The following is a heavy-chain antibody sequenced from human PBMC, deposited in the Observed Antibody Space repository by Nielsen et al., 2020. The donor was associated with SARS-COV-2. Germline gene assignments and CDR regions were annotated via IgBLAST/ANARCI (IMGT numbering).Heavy chain of an antibody. CDR2: IYPGDSDT. J-gene: IGHJ6*03. V-gene: IGHV5-51*01. Sequence: GESLKISCKGSGYSFPTYWIGWVRQMPGKGLEWMGIIYPGDSDTRYSPSFQGQGTISADKSISTAYLQWSSLKASDTAKYYCARHTRSSSSFYYYYYMDVRGKGTTVTVSS. CDR3: ARHTRSSSSFYYYYYMDV. CDR1: GYSFPTYW. D-gene: IGHD6-6*01.